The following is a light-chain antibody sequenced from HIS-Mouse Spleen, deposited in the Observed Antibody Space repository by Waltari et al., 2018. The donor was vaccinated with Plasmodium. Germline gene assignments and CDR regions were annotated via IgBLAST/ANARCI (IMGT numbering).Light chain of an antibody. Sequence: EIVMTQSPATLSVSPGARATLSCSASQSFSSNLAWYQQKPGQAPRPLIYGASTRATGIPARFSGSGSGTEFTLTISSLQSEDFAVYYCQQYNNWSFTFGPGTKVDIK. CDR2: GAS. J-gene: IGKJ3*01. V-gene: IGKV3-15*01. CDR3: QQYNNWSFT. CDR1: QSFSSN.